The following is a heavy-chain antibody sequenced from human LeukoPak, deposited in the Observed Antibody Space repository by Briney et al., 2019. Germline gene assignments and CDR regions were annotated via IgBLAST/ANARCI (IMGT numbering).Heavy chain of an antibody. V-gene: IGHV3-30*02. Sequence: AGGSLRLSCAASGFTFSSYGMHWVRQAPGKGREGVAFIRYDGSNKYYADSVKGRFTISRDNAKNSLYLQMNSLRAEDTAVYYCARESHARSTTGTTYVEYYFDYWGQGTLVTVSS. D-gene: IGHD1-1*01. CDR3: ARESHARSTTGTTYVEYYFDY. CDR2: IRYDGSNK. CDR1: GFTFSSYG. J-gene: IGHJ4*02.